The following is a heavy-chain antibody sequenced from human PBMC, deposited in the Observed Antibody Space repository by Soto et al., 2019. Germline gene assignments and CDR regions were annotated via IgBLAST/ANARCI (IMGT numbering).Heavy chain of an antibody. CDR3: ARGPAGPAAWGY. D-gene: IGHD2-2*01. CDR2: ISSSSTTI. CDR1: GFTFSFYS. Sequence: GGSLRLSCAASGFTFSFYSMNWVRQAPGKGPEWISFISSSSTTIYYADSVKGRFTVSRDNAKNLLYLQLNSLRDEDTAVYYCARGPAGPAAWGYWGQGTLVTVSS. V-gene: IGHV3-48*02. J-gene: IGHJ4*02.